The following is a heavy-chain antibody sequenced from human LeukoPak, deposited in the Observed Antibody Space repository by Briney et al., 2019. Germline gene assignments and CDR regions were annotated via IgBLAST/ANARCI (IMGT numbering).Heavy chain of an antibody. V-gene: IGHV3-23*01. J-gene: IGHJ4*02. CDR1: GFTFSSYA. CDR2: LRGSGHTT. CDR3: ARRGIVLGAAPVLKYSFDY. D-gene: IGHD1-26*01. Sequence: PGGSLRLSCAASGFTFSSYAMSWVRQAPGKGLEWVSALRGSGHTTYYADSVKGRFIISRDNSKNTLYLQMNSLSAEDTAVYYCARRGIVLGAAPVLKYSFDYWGQGTLVTVSS.